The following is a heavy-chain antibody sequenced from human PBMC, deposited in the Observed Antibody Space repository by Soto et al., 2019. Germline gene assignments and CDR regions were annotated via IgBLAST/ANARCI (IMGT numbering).Heavy chain of an antibody. J-gene: IGHJ6*02. V-gene: IGHV1-69*12. CDR1: GGTFSSYA. Sequence: QVQLVQSGAEVKKPGSSVKVSCKASGGTFSSYAINWVRQAPGQGLEWMGGIIPIFGTADYAEKFQARVTRSAGESTSTGSRELSSLRSEDTAVYYCASRITGPPTYCYGMEVWGQGTTVTVSS. CDR3: ASRITGPPTYCYGMEV. D-gene: IGHD1-20*01. CDR2: IIPIFGTA.